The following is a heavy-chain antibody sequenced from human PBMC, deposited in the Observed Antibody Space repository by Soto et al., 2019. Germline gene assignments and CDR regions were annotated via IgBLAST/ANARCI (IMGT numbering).Heavy chain of an antibody. V-gene: IGHV3-48*01. CDR3: ARGHYYYYYMDV. Sequence: EVQLVESGGGLVQPGGSLRLACAASGFTFSSYSMNWVRQAPGKGLEWVSYISSSSSTIYYADSVKGRFTISRDNGKHSLYLQMNSLRAEDTAVYYCARGHYYYYYMDVCGQGTTVTVSS. CDR1: GFTFSSYS. CDR2: ISSSSSTI. J-gene: IGHJ6*03.